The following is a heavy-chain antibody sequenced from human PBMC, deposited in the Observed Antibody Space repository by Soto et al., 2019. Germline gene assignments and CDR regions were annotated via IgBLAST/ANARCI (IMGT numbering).Heavy chain of an antibody. D-gene: IGHD6-19*01. V-gene: IGHV3-23*01. CDR1: GFTFSSYA. J-gene: IGHJ4*02. CDR2: ISGRGGST. CDR3: ARCIAVAGINPYFDY. Sequence: EVQLLESGGGLVQPGGSLRLSCAASGFTFSSYAMSWVRQAPGKGLEWVSAISGRGGSTYYADSVKGRFTISRDNSKNTLYLQMNSLRAEDTAVYYCARCIAVAGINPYFDYWGQGTLVTVSS.